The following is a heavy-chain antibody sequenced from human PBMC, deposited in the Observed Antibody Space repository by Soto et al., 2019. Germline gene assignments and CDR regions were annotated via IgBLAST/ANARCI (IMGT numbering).Heavy chain of an antibody. V-gene: IGHV3-23*01. CDR3: AKDTIFGVVMRTYYFDY. CDR1: GFTFSSYA. J-gene: IGHJ4*02. D-gene: IGHD3-3*01. CDR2: ISGSGGST. Sequence: EVQLLESGGGLVQPGGSLRLSCAASGFTFSSYAMSWVRQAPGKGLEWVSAISGSGGSTYYADSVKGRFTISRDNSKNTLYLQMNSLRAEDTAVYYCAKDTIFGVVMRTYYFDYWGQGTLVTVSS.